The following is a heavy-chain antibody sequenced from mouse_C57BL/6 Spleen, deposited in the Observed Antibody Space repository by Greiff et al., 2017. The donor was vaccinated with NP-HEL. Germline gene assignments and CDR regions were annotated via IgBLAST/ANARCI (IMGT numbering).Heavy chain of an antibody. CDR1: GYTFTNYW. CDR3: AREDHLTGYFDV. J-gene: IGHJ1*03. D-gene: IGHD1-1*01. CDR2: IYPGGGYT. Sequence: VQLQESGAELVRPGTSVKMSCKASGYTFTNYWIGWAKQRPGHGLEWIGDIYPGGGYTNYNEKFKGKATLTADKSSSTAYMQFSSLTSEDSAIYYCAREDHLTGYFDVWGTGTTVTVSS. V-gene: IGHV1-63*01.